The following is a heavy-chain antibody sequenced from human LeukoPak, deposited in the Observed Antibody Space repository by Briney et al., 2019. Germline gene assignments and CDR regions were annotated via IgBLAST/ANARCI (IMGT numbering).Heavy chain of an antibody. CDR3: ARVVGATSIYY. V-gene: IGHV4-38-2*02. Sequence: SETLSLTCSVSGSSISSDYYWGWIRQPPGKGLEWIGSIKHRGRSYYNPSLKSRVTISVDTSKNQFSLQLSSVTAADTAVYYCARVVGATSIYYWGQGILVNVSS. J-gene: IGHJ4*02. D-gene: IGHD2-15*01. CDR1: GSSISSDYY. CDR2: IKHRGRS.